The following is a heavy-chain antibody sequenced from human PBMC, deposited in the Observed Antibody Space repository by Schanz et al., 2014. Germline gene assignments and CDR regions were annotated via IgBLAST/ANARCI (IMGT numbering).Heavy chain of an antibody. Sequence: QVQLVQSGAEVKKPGASVKVSCKASGYTFTSYGISWVRQAPGQGLEWMGWISAYNGNTKYPQKLQGRVTMTTDTSTSTVYMELRSLRSDDTAVYDCARDAADFYDILTEEDYWGQGTLVTVSS. CDR2: ISAYNGNT. V-gene: IGHV1-18*01. CDR1: GYTFTSYG. D-gene: IGHD3-9*01. CDR3: ARDAADFYDILTEEDY. J-gene: IGHJ4*02.